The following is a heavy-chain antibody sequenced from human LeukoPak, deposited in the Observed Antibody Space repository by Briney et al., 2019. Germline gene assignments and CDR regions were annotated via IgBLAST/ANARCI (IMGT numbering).Heavy chain of an antibody. CDR1: GGTFISYA. CDR2: IIPIFGTA. CDR3: ARGVVGTAISTFAAGNWFDP. J-gene: IGHJ5*02. Sequence: SVKVSCKASGGTFISYAISWVRQAPGQGREWMGGIIPIFGTANYAQKFQGRVTITTDESTSTAYMELSSLRSEDTAVFYCARGVVGTAISTFAAGNWFDPWGQGTLVTLSS. V-gene: IGHV1-69*05. D-gene: IGHD2-21*02.